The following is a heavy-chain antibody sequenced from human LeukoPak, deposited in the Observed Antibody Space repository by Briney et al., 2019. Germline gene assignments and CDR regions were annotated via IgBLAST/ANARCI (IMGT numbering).Heavy chain of an antibody. CDR2: SNISEST. V-gene: IGHV4-34*01. D-gene: IGHD6-13*01. CDR3: ASTSGYSSSWYNYYYYGMDV. Sequence: PSETLSLTCAVYGGSFSGYYWSWIRQPPGKGLEWFGKSNISESTNYNPSLKSRVPISVDTSKNQFSLKLSSVTAADTAVYYCASTSGYSSSWYNYYYYGMDVWGQGTTVTVSS. J-gene: IGHJ6*02. CDR1: GGSFSGYY.